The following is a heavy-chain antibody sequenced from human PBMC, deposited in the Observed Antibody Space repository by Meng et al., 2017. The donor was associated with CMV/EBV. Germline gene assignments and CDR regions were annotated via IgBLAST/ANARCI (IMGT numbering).Heavy chain of an antibody. CDR1: GCSISSYY. Sequence: QLQQSGPGLVKPSQTPSLPCPASGCSISSYYWSWIRQPAGKGLEWIGRIYTSGSTNYNPSLKSRVTMSVDTSKNQFSLKLSSVTAADTAVYYCARHGDTAMVVGIDYWGQGTLVTVSS. V-gene: IGHV4-4*07. CDR3: ARHGDTAMVVGIDY. J-gene: IGHJ4*02. D-gene: IGHD5-18*01. CDR2: IYTSGST.